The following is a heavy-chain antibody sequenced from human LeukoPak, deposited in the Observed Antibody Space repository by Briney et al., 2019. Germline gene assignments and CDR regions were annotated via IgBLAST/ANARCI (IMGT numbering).Heavy chain of an antibody. J-gene: IGHJ4*02. CDR2: INPNSGGT. V-gene: IGHV1-2*02. CDR3: ARDLIVGATFNPTADY. D-gene: IGHD1-26*01. CDR1: GYTFTGYY. Sequence: GASVKVSCKASGYTFTGYYMHWVRQAPGQGLEWMGWINPNSGGTNYAQKLQGRVTMTRDTSISTAYMELSRLRSDDTAVYYCARDLIVGATFNPTADYWGQGTLVTVSS.